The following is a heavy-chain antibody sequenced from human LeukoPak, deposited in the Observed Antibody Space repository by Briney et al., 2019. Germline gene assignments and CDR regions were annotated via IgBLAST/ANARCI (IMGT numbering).Heavy chain of an antibody. CDR1: GFTFSSYV. J-gene: IGHJ4*02. V-gene: IGHV3-21*01. CDR3: ARLGYCSGGSCSSFDY. Sequence: GGSLRLSCAASGFTFSSYVMNWVRQAPGTGLEWVSSISSGSTYIYYADSVKGRFTISRDNAKNSLYLQMNSLRAEDTAVYYCARLGYCSGGSCSSFDYWGQGTLVTVSS. CDR2: ISSGSTYI. D-gene: IGHD2-15*01.